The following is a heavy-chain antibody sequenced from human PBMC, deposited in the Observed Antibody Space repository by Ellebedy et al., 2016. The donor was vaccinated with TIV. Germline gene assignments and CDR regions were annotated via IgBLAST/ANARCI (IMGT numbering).Heavy chain of an antibody. CDR1: GFTFSRYD. D-gene: IGHD4/OR15-4a*01. Sequence: GESLKISCVVSGFTFSRYDMSWVRRAPGKGLEWVSAISARGSAFYADSVKGRFIDSRDNSKNTLYLQMNSLRADDTAIYYCASHYGAILDYWGQGALVTVSS. J-gene: IGHJ4*02. CDR3: ASHYGAILDY. CDR2: ISARGSA. V-gene: IGHV3-23*01.